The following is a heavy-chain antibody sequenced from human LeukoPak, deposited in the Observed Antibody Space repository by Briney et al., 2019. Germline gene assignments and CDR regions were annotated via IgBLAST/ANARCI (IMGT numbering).Heavy chain of an antibody. J-gene: IGHJ4*02. CDR3: AREYFPHY. CDR2: ISYDGSNK. D-gene: IGHD2-8*01. Sequence: PGGSLRLSCAASGFTFSSYAMHWVRQAPGKGLEWVAVISYDGSNKYYADFVKGRFTISRDNSKNTLYLQMNSLRAEDTAVYYRAREYFPHYWGQGTLVTVSS. V-gene: IGHV3-30-3*01. CDR1: GFTFSSYA.